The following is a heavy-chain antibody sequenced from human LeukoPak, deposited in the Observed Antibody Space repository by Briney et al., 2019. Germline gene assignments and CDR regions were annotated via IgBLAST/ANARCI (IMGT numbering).Heavy chain of an antibody. CDR3: ARFSGTYRTFDY. Sequence: SETLSLTCAVYGGSFSGYYWGWIRQPAGKGLEWIGRIHTSGNTNYNPSLRSRVTMSVDTSKNQFSLKLTSVTAADTAFYYCARFSGTYRTFDYWGQGTLVTVSS. D-gene: IGHD1-26*01. CDR2: IHTSGNT. V-gene: IGHV4-59*10. J-gene: IGHJ4*02. CDR1: GGSFSGYY.